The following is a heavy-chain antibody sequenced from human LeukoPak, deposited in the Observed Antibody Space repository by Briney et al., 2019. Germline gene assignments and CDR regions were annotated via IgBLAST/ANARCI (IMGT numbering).Heavy chain of an antibody. CDR3: ARGKGAARRGRYFDY. J-gene: IGHJ4*02. Sequence: MSSETLSLTCTVSGGSISSYYWSWLRQPPGKGLEWIGYIYYSGSTNYNPSLKSRVTISVDTSKNQFSLKLSSVTAADTAVYYCARGKGAARRGRYFDYWGQGTLVTVSS. CDR2: IYYSGST. D-gene: IGHD6-6*01. CDR1: GGSISSYY. V-gene: IGHV4-59*12.